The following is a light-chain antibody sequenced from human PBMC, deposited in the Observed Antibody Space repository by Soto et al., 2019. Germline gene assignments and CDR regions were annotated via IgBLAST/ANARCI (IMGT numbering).Light chain of an antibody. J-gene: IGLJ3*02. Sequence: QSVLTQPASVSGSPGQSITISCTGTSSDVGGYNYVSWYQQHPGKAPKLMIYEVSNRPSGVSNRFSGSKSGNTASLTIAGLQAEDEAYYYCSSYTSSSTRGFGGGTKLTVL. CDR1: SSDVGGYNY. CDR2: EVS. CDR3: SSYTSSSTRG. V-gene: IGLV2-14*01.